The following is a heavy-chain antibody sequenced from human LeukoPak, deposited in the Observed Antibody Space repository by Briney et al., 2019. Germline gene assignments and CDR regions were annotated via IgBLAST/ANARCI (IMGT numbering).Heavy chain of an antibody. D-gene: IGHD2-8*01. CDR2: INPNSGGT. CDR1: GYTFTGYY. J-gene: IGHJ6*02. CDR3: ARGGVALSYYGMDV. Sequence: ASVKVSRKASGYTFTGYYMHWVRQAPGQGLEWMGWINPNSGGTNYAQKFQGRVTMTRDTSISTAYMELSRLRSDDTAVYYCARGGVALSYYGMDVWGQGTTVTVSS. V-gene: IGHV1-2*02.